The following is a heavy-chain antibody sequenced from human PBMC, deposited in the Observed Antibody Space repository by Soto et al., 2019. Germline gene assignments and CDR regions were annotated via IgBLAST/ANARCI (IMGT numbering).Heavy chain of an antibody. CDR3: ARRWGEGRVDY. CDR1: GGSISSSNW. Sequence: QVQLQESGPGLVKPSGTLSLTCAVSGGSISSSNWWSWVRQPPRKGLEWMAEINHSGKTNYNPSLKSRVTMAVDKSRNQFSLKLSSVTAADTAVYYCARRWGEGRVDYWGQGTLGTVSS. CDR2: INHSGKT. V-gene: IGHV4-4*02. D-gene: IGHD3-10*01. J-gene: IGHJ4*02.